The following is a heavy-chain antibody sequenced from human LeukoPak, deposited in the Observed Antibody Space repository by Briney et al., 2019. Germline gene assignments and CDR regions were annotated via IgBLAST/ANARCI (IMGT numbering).Heavy chain of an antibody. V-gene: IGHV5-51*01. D-gene: IGHD3-10*01. CDR3: ARPSEVRGVFAQKPQPDAFDI. CDR1: GYSFTSYW. J-gene: IGHJ3*02. Sequence: GESLKISCEGSGYSFTSYWIGWVRQMPGKGLEWMGIIYPGDSDTRYSPSFQGQVTISADKSISTAYLQWSSLKASDTAMYYCARPSEVRGVFAQKPQPDAFDIWGQGTMVTVSS. CDR2: IYPGDSDT.